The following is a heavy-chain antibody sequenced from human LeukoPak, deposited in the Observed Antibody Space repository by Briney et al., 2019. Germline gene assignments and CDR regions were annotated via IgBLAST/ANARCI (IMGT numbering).Heavy chain of an antibody. CDR1: GYTFTDYF. Sequence: GASVKVSCKASGYTFTDYFMNWVRQAPGQGLEWMGWINPKSGGTVYAQKFQGRVTMTRDTSISTVYMELSRLRSDDTAVYYRARASGSYWWFDSWGQGTLVTVSS. CDR3: ARASGSYWWFDS. J-gene: IGHJ5*01. V-gene: IGHV1-2*02. CDR2: INPKSGGT. D-gene: IGHD1-26*01.